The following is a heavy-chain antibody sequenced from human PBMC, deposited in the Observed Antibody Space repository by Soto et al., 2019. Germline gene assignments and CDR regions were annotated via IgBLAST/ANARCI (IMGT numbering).Heavy chain of an antibody. D-gene: IGHD2-21*01. CDR1: GFTFTSYW. CDR3: ARKGKNSCGQYWLDP. J-gene: IGHJ5*02. V-gene: IGHV5-51*01. CDR2: IFPDDSDT. Sequence: GESLKISCKGSGFTFTSYWIAWVRQMPGKGLEWMGIIFPDDSDTRYSPSFQGQVTISADKSISTAYLQWSSLKASDTDMYYCARKGKNSCGQYWLDPWGQGTLVTVSS.